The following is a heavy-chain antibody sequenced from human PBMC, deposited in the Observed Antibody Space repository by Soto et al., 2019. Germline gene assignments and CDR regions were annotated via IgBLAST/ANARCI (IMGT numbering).Heavy chain of an antibody. CDR3: AKEREQLGTYYYYYYMDV. D-gene: IGHD6-6*01. Sequence: GGSLRLSCAASGFTFSSYGMHWVRQAPGKGLEWVAVISYDGSNKYYADSVKGRFTISRDNSKNTLYLQMNSLRAEDTAVYYCAKEREQLGTYYYYYYMDVWGKGTTVTVSS. V-gene: IGHV3-30*18. J-gene: IGHJ6*03. CDR2: ISYDGSNK. CDR1: GFTFSSYG.